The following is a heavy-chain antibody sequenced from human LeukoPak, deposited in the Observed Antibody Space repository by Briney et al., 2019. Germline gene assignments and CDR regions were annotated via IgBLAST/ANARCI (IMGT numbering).Heavy chain of an antibody. CDR1: GFTFSSYS. V-gene: IGHV3-48*01. D-gene: IGHD3-22*01. Sequence: GGSLRLSCAASGFTFSSYSMNWVRQAPGKGLEWVSYISSSSSTIYYADSVKGRFTISRDNAENSLYLQMNSLRAGDTAVYYCARGEPYYYDSSGYEYWGQGTLVTVSS. CDR2: ISSSSSTI. CDR3: ARGEPYYYDSSGYEY. J-gene: IGHJ4*02.